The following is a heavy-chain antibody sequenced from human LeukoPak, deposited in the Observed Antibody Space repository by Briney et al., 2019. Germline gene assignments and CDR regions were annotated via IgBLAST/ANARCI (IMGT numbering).Heavy chain of an antibody. J-gene: IGHJ4*02. CDR2: MYYSGSS. D-gene: IGHD3-16*01. V-gene: IGHV4-59*01. CDR1: GGSISTYC. Sequence: LACSVSGGSISTYCWSWIRQSPGKGLEWIGYMYYSGSSTYNPSLKSRVTISGDRSKNQFSLKVYSVTAADTAVYYCARELRLGFFDIWGPGTVVTVSS. CDR3: ARELRLGFFDI.